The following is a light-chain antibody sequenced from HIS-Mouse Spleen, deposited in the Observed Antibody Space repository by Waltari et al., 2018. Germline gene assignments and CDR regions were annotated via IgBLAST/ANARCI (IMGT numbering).Light chain of an antibody. CDR2: LGS. CDR3: MQALQTPWT. J-gene: IGKJ2*01. Sequence: DIVMTQSPLSLPVTPGEPASISCRSSQSLLHSNGYNYLDWYLQKPGQSPTLLIYLGSNRASGVPDRLSGSGSGTDFTLKISRVEAEDVGVYYCMQALQTPWTFGQGTKLEIK. V-gene: IGKV2-28*01. CDR1: QSLLHSNGYNY.